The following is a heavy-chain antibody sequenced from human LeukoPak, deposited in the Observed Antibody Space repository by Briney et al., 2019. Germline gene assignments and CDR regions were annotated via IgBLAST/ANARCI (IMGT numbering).Heavy chain of an antibody. CDR3: ARETPDYGDYRGAYYFDY. D-gene: IGHD4-17*01. V-gene: IGHV3-48*01. CDR2: ISSSSSTI. CDR1: GFTFSSYS. Sequence: GGSLRLSCAASGFTFSSYSMNWVRQAPGKGLEWVSYISSSSSTIYYADSVKGRFTISRDNAKNSLYLQMNSLGAEDTAVYYCARETPDYGDYRGAYYFDYWGQGTLVTVSS. J-gene: IGHJ4*02.